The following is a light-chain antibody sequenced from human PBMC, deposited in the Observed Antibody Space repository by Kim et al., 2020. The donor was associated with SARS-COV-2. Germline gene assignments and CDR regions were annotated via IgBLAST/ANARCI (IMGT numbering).Light chain of an antibody. J-gene: IGKJ2*01. CDR2: GAS. V-gene: IGKV3-15*01. Sequence: VSPGERGTLSWGASQSVSSNVAWYQQKPGQAPRLLIYGASTRANGIPDRFSGSGSGTEFTLTISSLQSEDFAVYYCQQYNNWTPYTFGQGTKLEI. CDR1: QSVSSN. CDR3: QQYNNWTPYT.